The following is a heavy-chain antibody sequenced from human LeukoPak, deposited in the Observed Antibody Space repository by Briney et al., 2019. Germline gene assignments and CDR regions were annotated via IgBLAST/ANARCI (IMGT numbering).Heavy chain of an antibody. V-gene: IGHV3-33*01. D-gene: IGHD5-18*01. CDR1: GFTFSSCG. Sequence: PGRSLRLSCAASGFTFSSCGMHWVRQAPGKGLEWVAVIWYDGSNKYYADSVKGRFTISRNNSKNTLYLQMNSLRAEDTAVYYCARDRTGTAMVAAYWGQGTLVTVSS. CDR3: ARDRTGTAMVAAY. J-gene: IGHJ4*02. CDR2: IWYDGSNK.